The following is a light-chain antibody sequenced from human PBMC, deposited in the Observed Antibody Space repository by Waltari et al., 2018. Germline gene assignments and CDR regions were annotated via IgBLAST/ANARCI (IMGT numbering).Light chain of an antibody. CDR1: SLRSYY. J-gene: IGLJ1*01. CDR2: GQN. Sequence: SSELTQDPAVSVALGQTVRITCQGDSLRSYYATWYQQKAGQAPILVIYGQNNRPSGVPERFSGSYSVRTASLPSTWAQAEDEADYYCRSRDRGAHRHVCVTGTKVTGL. CDR3: RSRDRGAHRHV. V-gene: IGLV3-19*01.